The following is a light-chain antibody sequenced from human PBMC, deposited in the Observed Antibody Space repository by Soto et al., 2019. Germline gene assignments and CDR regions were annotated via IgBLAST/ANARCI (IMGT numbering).Light chain of an antibody. CDR2: GAS. J-gene: IGKJ2*01. Sequence: EIVLTQSPGALSLSPGERATLSCRTSESVTSTYLAWYQQKPGQPPRLLIYGASNRATGIPDRFSGSGSGTDFTLTISRLEPEDFAVYYCQLFGSSPRYTFGRGTKLEIQ. CDR1: ESVTSTY. V-gene: IGKV3-20*01. CDR3: QLFGSSPRYT.